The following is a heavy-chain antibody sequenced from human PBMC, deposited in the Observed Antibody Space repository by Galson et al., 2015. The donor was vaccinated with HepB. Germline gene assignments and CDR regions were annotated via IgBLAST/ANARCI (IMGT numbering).Heavy chain of an antibody. CDR2: ISYDGNNK. V-gene: IGHV3-30*18. CDR1: GFTFSSYG. CDR3: AKEGYYGSGSYPDY. J-gene: IGHJ4*02. D-gene: IGHD3-10*01. Sequence: SLRLSCAASGFTFSSYGMHWVRQAPGKGLEWVAVISYDGNNKYYADSVKGRFTISGDNSKNMLYLQMNSLRAEDTAVYYCAKEGYYGSGSYPDYWGQGTLVTVSS.